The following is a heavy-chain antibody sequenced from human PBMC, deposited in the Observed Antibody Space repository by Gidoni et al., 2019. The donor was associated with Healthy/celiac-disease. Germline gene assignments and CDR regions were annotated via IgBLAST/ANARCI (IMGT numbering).Heavy chain of an antibody. CDR2: IYYSGST. CDR3: ASASRDGYKGGDYYYYGMDV. V-gene: IGHV4-39*01. D-gene: IGHD5-12*01. Sequence: QLQLQESGPGLVKPSETLSLTCTVSGGSIRSSSYYLGWIRQPPGKGLEWIGSIYYSGSTYYNPSLKSRVTISVDTSKNQFSLKLSSVTAADTAVYYCASASRDGYKGGDYYYYGMDVWGQGTTVTVSS. J-gene: IGHJ6*02. CDR1: GGSIRSSSYY.